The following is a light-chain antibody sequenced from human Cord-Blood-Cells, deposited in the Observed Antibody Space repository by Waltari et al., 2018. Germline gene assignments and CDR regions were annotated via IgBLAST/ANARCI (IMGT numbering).Light chain of an antibody. CDR2: EGS. J-gene: IGLJ1*01. CDR3: CSYAGSSTYV. V-gene: IGLV2-23*01. Sequence: QSALTQPASVSGSPVQSITISCTGTSSDVGSYNLVSWYQQNPGKAPKLMLYEGSKRPSGVSNRFSSSKYGNTASLTIYELQAEDEADYYCCSYAGSSTYVFGTGTKVTVL. CDR1: SSDVGSYNL.